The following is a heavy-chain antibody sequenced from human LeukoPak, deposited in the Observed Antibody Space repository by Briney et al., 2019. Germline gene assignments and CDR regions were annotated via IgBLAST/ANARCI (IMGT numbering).Heavy chain of an antibody. Sequence: GGSMRLACAAYGFTFSSYAMSWDRQAPGKGLEWVSAINSIGGNTYYADSVKGRFTIARDNSKNTLYLQMNSLRAEDTAVYYCAKGRTAVVTHFVYWGQGNLVTVSS. D-gene: IGHD4-23*01. CDR2: INSIGGNT. CDR1: GFTFSSYA. V-gene: IGHV3-23*01. J-gene: IGHJ4*02. CDR3: AKGRTAVVTHFVY.